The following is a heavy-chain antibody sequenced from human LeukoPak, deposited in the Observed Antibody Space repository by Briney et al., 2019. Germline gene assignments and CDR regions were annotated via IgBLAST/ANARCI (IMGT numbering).Heavy chain of an antibody. CDR1: GGFINSYY. Sequence: SETLSLTCTVSGGFINSYYWSWIRQPAGKGLEWIGRVYTSGITNYHPSLKSRITMSVDTSKNQFSLKLTSVTAADTAVYYCARHNGFDRGYYYYMDVWGKGTTVTVSS. D-gene: IGHD3-9*01. CDR3: ARHNGFDRGYYYYMDV. J-gene: IGHJ6*03. CDR2: VYTSGIT. V-gene: IGHV4-4*07.